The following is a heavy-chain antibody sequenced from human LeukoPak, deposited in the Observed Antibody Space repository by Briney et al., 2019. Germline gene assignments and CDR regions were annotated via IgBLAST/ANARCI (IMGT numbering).Heavy chain of an antibody. D-gene: IGHD5-24*01. CDR3: AKETTRDGYRHFHY. Sequence: PGGSLRLSCTASGFPFSSYGMQWVRQAPGKGLEWVACIRYDENTKYYADSGKGRFTVSRDNSENTLFLQMNSLRAEATAVYYCAKETTRDGYRHFHYWGQGTLVTVSS. J-gene: IGHJ4*02. CDR2: IRYDENTK. CDR1: GFPFSSYG. V-gene: IGHV3-30*02.